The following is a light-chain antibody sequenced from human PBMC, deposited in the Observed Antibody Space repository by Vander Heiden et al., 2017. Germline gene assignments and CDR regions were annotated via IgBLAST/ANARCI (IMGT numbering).Light chain of an antibody. V-gene: IGKV1-5*01. J-gene: IGKJ1*01. CDR2: DAT. Sequence: DIQMTQSPSTLSASVGDRVTITCRASQSITTWLAWYQQKPGKAPKLLIYDATNLQSGVPSRFSGSGSGTDFSLTIRSLQPEDFATYYCQQYSIDSPTFGQGTKVEI. CDR1: QSITTW. CDR3: QQYSIDSPT.